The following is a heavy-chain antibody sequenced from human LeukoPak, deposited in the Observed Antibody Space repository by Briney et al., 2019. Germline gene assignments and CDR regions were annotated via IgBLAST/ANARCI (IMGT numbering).Heavy chain of an antibody. CDR3: ARAEPLDYDILTVNWFDP. J-gene: IGHJ5*02. Sequence: SVKVSCKASGGIFSSYAISWVRQAPGQGLEWMGGIIPIFGTANYAQKFQGRVTITADKSTSTAYMELSSLRSEDTAVYYCARAEPLDYDILTVNWFDPWGQGTLVTVSS. CDR2: IIPIFGTA. V-gene: IGHV1-69*06. CDR1: GGIFSSYA. D-gene: IGHD3-9*01.